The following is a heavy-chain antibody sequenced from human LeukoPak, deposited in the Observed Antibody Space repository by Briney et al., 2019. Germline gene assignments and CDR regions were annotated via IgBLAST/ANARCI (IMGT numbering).Heavy chain of an antibody. V-gene: IGHV1-18*01. D-gene: IGHD3-3*01. CDR2: ISAYSGNT. CDR1: GYTFTNYG. CDR3: ARAPDDYDLWSGPFGY. J-gene: IGHJ4*02. Sequence: GASVKVSCKASGYTFTNYGISWVRQAPGQGLEWMGWISAYSGNTNYAQNLQGRVTMTTDTSTSTAYMELRSLRSDDTAVYYCARAPDDYDLWSGPFGYWGRGTLVTVSS.